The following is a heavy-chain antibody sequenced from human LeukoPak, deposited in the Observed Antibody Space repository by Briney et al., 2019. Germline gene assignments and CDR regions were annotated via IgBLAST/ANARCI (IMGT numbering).Heavy chain of an antibody. J-gene: IGHJ5*02. CDR2: IYYRGST. CDR3: ARSPLGSGEP. Sequence: PSETLSLTCTVSGGSINNYYWSWIRQPPGKGLEWIGYIYYRGSTNYNPSLKSRVTMSVDTSKNKFSLKLTSVTAADTAVYYCARSPLGSGEPWGQGTLVTVSS. V-gene: IGHV4-59*01. D-gene: IGHD6-19*01. CDR1: GGSINNYY.